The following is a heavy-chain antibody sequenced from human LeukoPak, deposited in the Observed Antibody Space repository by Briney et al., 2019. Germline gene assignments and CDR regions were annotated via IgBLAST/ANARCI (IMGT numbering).Heavy chain of an antibody. V-gene: IGHV3-21*04. CDR3: ARPWGDVSIATWFNP. CDR1: GFTFSSYS. J-gene: IGHJ5*02. D-gene: IGHD3-16*01. CDR2: INSVSSHI. Sequence: PGGSLRLSCAASGFTFSSYSMSWVRQAPGKGLEWVALINSVSSHIYYADSVRGRFNISRDNTKNSLYLQMNSLRAEDTAVYYCARPWGDVSIATWFNPWGQGTLVTVSS.